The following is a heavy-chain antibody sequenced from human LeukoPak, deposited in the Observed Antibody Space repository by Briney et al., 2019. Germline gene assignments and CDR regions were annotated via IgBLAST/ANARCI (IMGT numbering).Heavy chain of an antibody. CDR2: INPSGGST. CDR3: ASSAPKVDAFDI. J-gene: IGHJ3*02. D-gene: IGHD2-15*01. Sequence: VASVKVSCKASGYTFTSYYTHWVRQAPGQGLEWMGIINPSGGSTSYAQKFQGRVTMTRDTSTSTVYMELSSLRSEDTAVYYCASSAPKVDAFDIWGQGTMVTVSS. CDR1: GYTFTSYY. V-gene: IGHV1-46*01.